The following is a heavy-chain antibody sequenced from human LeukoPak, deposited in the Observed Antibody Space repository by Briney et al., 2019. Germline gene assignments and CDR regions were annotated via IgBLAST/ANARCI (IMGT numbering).Heavy chain of an antibody. D-gene: IGHD2-15*01. CDR1: GFTFSSYA. Sequence: GGSLRLSCAASGFTFSSYAMSWVRQAPGKGLEWVSAISGSGGSTHYADSVKGRFTISRDNSKNTLYLQMNSLRAEDTAVYYCAKDRLFWDIVVVVAATPEAYWGQGTLVTVSS. J-gene: IGHJ4*02. V-gene: IGHV3-23*01. CDR3: AKDRLFWDIVVVVAATPEAY. CDR2: ISGSGGST.